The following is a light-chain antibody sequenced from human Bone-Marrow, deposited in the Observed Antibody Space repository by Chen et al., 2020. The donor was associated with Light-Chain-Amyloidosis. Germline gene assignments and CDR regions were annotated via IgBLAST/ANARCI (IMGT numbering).Light chain of an antibody. V-gene: IGKV3D-15*01. J-gene: IGKJ2*01. CDR1: QNVASS. Sequence: EVVMMQSPATLSLSPGERATLSCRASQNVASSLAWYQQKPGQAPRLLIHGASTRATDIPARFSGSGSGTEFIFSISGLQSEDFAVYYCHQYNNWPYTFGQGTKLEIK. CDR3: HQYNNWPYT. CDR2: GAS.